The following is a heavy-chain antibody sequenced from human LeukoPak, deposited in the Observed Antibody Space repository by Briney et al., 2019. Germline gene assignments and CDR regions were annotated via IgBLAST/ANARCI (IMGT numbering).Heavy chain of an antibody. CDR2: INQDGSDR. D-gene: IGHD1-1*01. CDR1: GFTFSSYA. CDR3: ATHDNWAWDH. J-gene: IGHJ4*02. V-gene: IGHV3-7*01. Sequence: GGSLRLSCAASGFTFSSYAMSWVRQAPGKGPEWVANINQDGSDRQYVDSVKGRFTISRDNAKNSLDLQMSRLRADDTAVYFCATHDNWAWDHWGQGSLVSVSS.